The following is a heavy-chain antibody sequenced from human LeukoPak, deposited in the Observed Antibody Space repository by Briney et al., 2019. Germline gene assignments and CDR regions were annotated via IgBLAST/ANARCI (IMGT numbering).Heavy chain of an antibody. CDR1: GFTFDDYA. D-gene: IGHD1-26*01. CDR3: AKDRSVGAILSPAFDI. J-gene: IGHJ3*02. V-gene: IGHV3-9*03. CDR2: ISWNSGSI. Sequence: GRSLRLSCAASGFTFDDYAMHWVRQAPGKGLEWVSGISWNSGSIGYADSVKGRFTISRDNAKNSLYLQMNSLRAEDMALYYCAKDRSVGAILSPAFDIWGQGTMVTVSS.